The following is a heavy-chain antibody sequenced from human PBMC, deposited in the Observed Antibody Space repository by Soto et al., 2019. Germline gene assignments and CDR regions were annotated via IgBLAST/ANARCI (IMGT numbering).Heavy chain of an antibody. CDR2: ISDRGDI. V-gene: IGHV4-59*12. J-gene: IGHJ5*02. CDR3: ARGRHWFGP. Sequence: SETLSLTCTGSGISITSSYWSWFRQSPGKGLEWIGQISDRGDINYNPPLESRVAISTDTSKNQVSLTLTAVNAADTAVYFCARGRHWFGPWGQGTLVTVSS. CDR1: GISITSSY.